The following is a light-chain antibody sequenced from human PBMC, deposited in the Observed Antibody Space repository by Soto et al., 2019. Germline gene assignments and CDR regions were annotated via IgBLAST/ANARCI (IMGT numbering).Light chain of an antibody. CDR1: SSNMGTNT. J-gene: IGLJ2*01. V-gene: IGLV1-44*01. Sequence: QSVLTQPPSASGTPGQRVTISCSGSSSNMGTNTVNWYQQLPRAAPKLLIYSDNQRPSGVPDRFSGSKSGTSASLAITGLQSEDEADYYCAAWDGSLNHIVFGGGTKLTVL. CDR3: AAWDGSLNHIV. CDR2: SDN.